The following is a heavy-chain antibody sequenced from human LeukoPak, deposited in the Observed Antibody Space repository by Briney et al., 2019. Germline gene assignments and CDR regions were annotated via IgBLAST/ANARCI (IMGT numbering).Heavy chain of an antibody. CDR2: ISGSGGST. Sequence: GGSLRLSCAASGFTFRSYAMNWVRQAPGKGLEWVSAISGSGGSTYYADSVNGRFTISRDNSKNTLFLQMNSLRAEDTAVYYCAKDKVRVRSGYWFPYYFDYCGRGSVVSVSS. D-gene: IGHD3-22*01. CDR1: GFTFRSYA. J-gene: IGHJ4*02. V-gene: IGHV3-23*01. CDR3: AKDKVRVRSGYWFPYYFDY.